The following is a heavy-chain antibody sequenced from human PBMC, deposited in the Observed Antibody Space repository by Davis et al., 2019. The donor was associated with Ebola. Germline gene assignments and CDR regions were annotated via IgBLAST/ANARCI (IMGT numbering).Heavy chain of an antibody. CDR3: ARGPSTGNSFSY. CDR2: IKQDGSEK. Sequence: GESLKISCAASGFTVSSNYMTWVRQAPGKGLEWVANIKQDGSEKYYVDSVKGRFTISRDNAKNSLYLQMNSLRADDTAVYYCARGPSTGNSFSYWGQGTLVTVSS. CDR1: GFTVSSNY. V-gene: IGHV3-7*01. J-gene: IGHJ4*02. D-gene: IGHD6-13*01.